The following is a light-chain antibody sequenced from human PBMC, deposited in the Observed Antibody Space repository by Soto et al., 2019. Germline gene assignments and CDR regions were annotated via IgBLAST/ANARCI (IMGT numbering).Light chain of an antibody. V-gene: IGLV1-47*01. CDR1: SSNIGSNH. CDR3: AAWDDSLSEV. Sequence: QAVLTQPPSASGTPGQSVTVSCSGSSSNIGSNHVYWYQQLPGTAPKLLIFRNDQRPSGVPDRFSGSKSGTSASLAISGLRSEEEADYYCAAWDDSLSEVFGTGTKLTVL. CDR2: RND. J-gene: IGLJ1*01.